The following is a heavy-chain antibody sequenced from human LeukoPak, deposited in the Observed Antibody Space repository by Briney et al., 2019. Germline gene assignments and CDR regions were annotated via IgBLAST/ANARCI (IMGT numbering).Heavy chain of an antibody. Sequence: PGRSLRLSCAASGFTVSSDYMSWVRQAPGKGLEWVSVIYTDGRTFFADFVKGRFTISRDNSKNTLYLQMSSLRAEDTAVYYCARGSENYYYMDVWGKGTTVTVSS. CDR3: ARGSENYYYMDV. CDR1: GFTVSSDY. V-gene: IGHV3-53*05. J-gene: IGHJ6*03. D-gene: IGHD1-14*01. CDR2: IYTDGRT.